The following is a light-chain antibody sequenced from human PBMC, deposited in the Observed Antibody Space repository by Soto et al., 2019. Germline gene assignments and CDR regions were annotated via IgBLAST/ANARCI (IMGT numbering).Light chain of an antibody. CDR3: AAWNDSLSGFDV. CDR1: GSNIGRNA. Sequence: QSVLTQPTSASGTPGQRGTISCPGSGSNIGRNAVHWYQQLPGTVPKHLRSSGKQRPSGVTDRFSASKSCTSASLDISGVKSEDEVDYFCAAWNDSLSGFDVFGTGTKVTVL. V-gene: IGLV1-44*01. CDR2: SGK. J-gene: IGLJ1*01.